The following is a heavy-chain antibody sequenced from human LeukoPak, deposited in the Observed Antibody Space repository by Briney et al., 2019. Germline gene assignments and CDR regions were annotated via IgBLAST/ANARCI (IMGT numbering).Heavy chain of an antibody. D-gene: IGHD3-10*01. CDR1: GYTFTGYY. CDR3: ARGWDVVRGVQYGMDV. Sequence: ASVKVSCKASGYTFTGYYMHWVRQAPGQGLEWMGWINPNSGGTNYAQKFQGRVTMTRNTSISTAYMELSSLRSEDTAVYYCARGWDVVRGVQYGMDVWGQGTTVTVSS. V-gene: IGHV1-2*02. CDR2: INPNSGGT. J-gene: IGHJ6*02.